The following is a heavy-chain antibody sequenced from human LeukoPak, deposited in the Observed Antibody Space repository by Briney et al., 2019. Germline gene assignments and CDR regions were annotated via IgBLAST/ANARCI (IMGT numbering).Heavy chain of an antibody. V-gene: IGHV4-59*01. CDR1: GGSISSYY. D-gene: IGHD4-17*01. CDR2: IYYSGST. CDR3: ARGDYGDREHDY. J-gene: IGHJ4*02. Sequence: PSETLSLTCTVSGGSISSYYWSWIRQPPGKGLEWIGYIYYSGSTNYNPSLESRVTISVDTSKNQFSLKLSSVTAADTAVYYCARGDYGDREHDYWGQGTLVTVSS.